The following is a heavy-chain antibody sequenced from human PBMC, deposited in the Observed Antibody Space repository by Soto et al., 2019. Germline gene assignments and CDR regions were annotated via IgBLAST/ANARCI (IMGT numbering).Heavy chain of an antibody. Sequence: EVQLLESGGGLVQPGGSLRLSCAASGFTLSSYAMSWVRQAPGKGLEWVSAISAGGGNTYYRDSVKGRFTISRYKSKNTLYLQMHSLRAADTAVYFCAQTTLSINWFDPWSQGTLVTV. CDR3: AQTTLSINWFDP. CDR1: GFTLSSYA. CDR2: ISAGGGNT. V-gene: IGHV3-23*01. D-gene: IGHD1-1*01. J-gene: IGHJ5*02.